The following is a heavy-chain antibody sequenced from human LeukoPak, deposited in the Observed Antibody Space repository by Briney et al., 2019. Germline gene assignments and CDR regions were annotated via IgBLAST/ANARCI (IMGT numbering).Heavy chain of an antibody. J-gene: IGHJ6*03. CDR3: ARSSGSFYYYYMDV. Sequence: SVKVSCKASEYTFTDYYIHWVRQAPGQGLEWMGGIIPIFGTANYAQKFQGRVTITADKSTSTAYMELSSLRSEDTAVYYCARSSGSFYYYYMDVWGKGTTVTVSS. V-gene: IGHV1-69*06. CDR2: IIPIFGTA. D-gene: IGHD1-26*01. CDR1: EYTFTDYY.